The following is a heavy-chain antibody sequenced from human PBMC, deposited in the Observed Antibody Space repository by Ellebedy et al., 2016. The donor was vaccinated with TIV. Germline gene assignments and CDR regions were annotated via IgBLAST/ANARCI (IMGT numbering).Heavy chain of an antibody. D-gene: IGHD3-22*01. CDR1: GYPFTRFG. J-gene: IGHJ4*02. Sequence: AASVKVSCKASGYPFTRFGIFWVRQAPGQGLEWMGWINTDTGHTHYAQKFQGRLTMTADTSANTASMDLRSLRSDDTAVYYCARAQPDTSGYFLSFDNWGQGTLVTVSS. CDR3: ARAQPDTSGYFLSFDN. V-gene: IGHV1-18*01. CDR2: INTDTGHT.